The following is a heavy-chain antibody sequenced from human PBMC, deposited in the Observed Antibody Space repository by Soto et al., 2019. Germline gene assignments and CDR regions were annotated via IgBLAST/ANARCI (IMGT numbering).Heavy chain of an antibody. CDR2: ISGSGGST. CDR3: AKDDYYGSGGN. CDR1: GFTFSSYA. Sequence: SCAASGFTFSSYAMSWVRQAPGKGLEWVSAISGSGGSTYYADSVKGRFTISRDNSKNTLYLQMNSLRAEDTAVYYCAKDDYYGSGGNWGQGTRVTVSS. D-gene: IGHD3-10*01. J-gene: IGHJ4*02. V-gene: IGHV3-23*01.